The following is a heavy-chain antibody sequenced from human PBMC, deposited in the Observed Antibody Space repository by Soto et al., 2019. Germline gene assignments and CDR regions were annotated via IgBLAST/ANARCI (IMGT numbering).Heavy chain of an antibody. J-gene: IGHJ6*02. CDR2: IIPIFGTA. CDR3: ARVGCSGGSCYYYYGMDV. V-gene: IGHV1-69*13. Sequence: GASVKVSCKASGGTFSSYAISWVRQAPGQGLEWMGGIIPIFGTANYAQKFQGRVTITADESTSTAYMELSSLRSEDTAVYYCARVGCSGGSCYYYYGMDVWGQGTTVTVSS. D-gene: IGHD2-15*01. CDR1: GGTFSSYA.